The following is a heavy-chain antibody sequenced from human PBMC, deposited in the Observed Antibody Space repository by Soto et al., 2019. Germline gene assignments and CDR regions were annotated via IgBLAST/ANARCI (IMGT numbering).Heavy chain of an antibody. CDR2: INSDGSST. V-gene: IGHV3-74*01. J-gene: IGHJ4*02. CDR1: GFTFSNYW. D-gene: IGHD2-15*01. CDR3: TRAKAVSFDY. Sequence: EVQLVESGGGLVQPGGSLRLSCAASGFTFSNYWMHWVRQAPGKGLVWVSRINSDGSSTSHADSVKGRFTISRDNAKNTVYLHMNSLRAEDTAVYYCTRAKAVSFDYCGQGTLVTVSS.